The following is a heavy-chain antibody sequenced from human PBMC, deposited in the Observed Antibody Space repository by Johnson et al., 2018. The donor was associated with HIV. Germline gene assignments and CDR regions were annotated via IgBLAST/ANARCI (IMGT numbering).Heavy chain of an antibody. CDR3: ARDFVAFGECTAFDI. V-gene: IGHV3-20*04. CDR1: GFTFSDYY. CDR2: INWHGGST. J-gene: IGHJ3*02. D-gene: IGHD3-10*01. Sequence: VQLVESGGGLVKPGGSLRLSCAASGFTFSDYYMSWIRQAPGKGLEWVSGINWHGGSTGYADSVKGRFTISRNNAKNSLYLQMNSLRADDTAFYYCARDFVAFGECTAFDIWGQGTMVTVSS.